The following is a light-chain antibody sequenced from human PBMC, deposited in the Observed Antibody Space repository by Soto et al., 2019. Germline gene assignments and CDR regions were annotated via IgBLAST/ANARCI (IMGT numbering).Light chain of an antibody. CDR1: QSFLYSSNNKNY. J-gene: IGKJ1*01. CDR2: WAS. CDR3: QQYYTTPWT. V-gene: IGKV4-1*01. Sequence: IVMTQSPDSLAVSLGERATINCKSSQSFLYSSNNKNYLAWYQQKPGQPPKLLIYWASTRESGVPDRFSGSGSGTDFTLTISSLQAEDVAVYYCQQYYTTPWTFGQGTKVDI.